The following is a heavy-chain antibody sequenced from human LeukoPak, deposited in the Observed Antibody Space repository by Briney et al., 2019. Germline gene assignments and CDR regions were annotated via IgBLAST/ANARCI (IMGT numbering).Heavy chain of an antibody. J-gene: IGHJ4*02. Sequence: SETLSLTCDVSGYSIDSGYYWGWIRQPPGKGLEWIGSIYHSGSTYYNPSLKSRVAISIDTSKNQFSLKLTSVTAADTAVYYCARVMGIQTFDYWGQGTLVTVSS. CDR1: GYSIDSGYY. CDR3: ARVMGIQTFDY. CDR2: IYHSGST. V-gene: IGHV4-38-2*01. D-gene: IGHD2-8*01.